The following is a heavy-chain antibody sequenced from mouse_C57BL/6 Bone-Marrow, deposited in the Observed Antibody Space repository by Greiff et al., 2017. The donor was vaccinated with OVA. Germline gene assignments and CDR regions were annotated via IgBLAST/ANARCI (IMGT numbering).Heavy chain of an antibody. CDR1: GFTFSSYG. CDR2: ISSGGSYT. CDR3: ARPLSSYVTY. V-gene: IGHV5-6*01. J-gene: IGHJ3*01. D-gene: IGHD1-1*01. Sequence: EVKLMESGGDLVKPGGSLKLSCAASGFTFSSYGMSWVRQTPDKRLEWVATISSGGSYTYYPDSVKGRFTISRDNAKNTLYLQMSSLKSEDTAMYYCARPLSSYVTYWGQGTLVTVSA.